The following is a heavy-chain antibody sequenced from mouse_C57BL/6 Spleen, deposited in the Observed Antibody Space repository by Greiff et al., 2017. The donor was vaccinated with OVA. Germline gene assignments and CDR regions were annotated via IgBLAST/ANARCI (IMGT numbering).Heavy chain of an antibody. D-gene: IGHD2-5*01. CDR1: GFTFSDYY. CDR2: INYDGSST. J-gene: IGHJ1*03. Sequence: EVQLVESEGGLVQPGSSMKLSCTASGFTFSDYYMAWVRQVPEKGLEWVANINYDGSSTYYLNSLKSRFIISRDNATNILYLQMSSLKSEDTATYYCARDTDSNYGYWYCDVWGTGTTVTVSS. CDR3: ARDTDSNYGYWYCDV. V-gene: IGHV5-16*01.